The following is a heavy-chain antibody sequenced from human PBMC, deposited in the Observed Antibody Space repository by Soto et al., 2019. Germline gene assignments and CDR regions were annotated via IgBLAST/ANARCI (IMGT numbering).Heavy chain of an antibody. CDR3: ATPPPLYYYYGMDV. V-gene: IGHV1-69*12. J-gene: IGHJ6*02. Sequence: QVQLVQSGAEVKKPGSSVKVSCKASGGTFSSYAISWVRQAPGQGLEWMGGIIPIFGTANYAQKFQGRVTMSAAESTCTAYCELSSLRSVDPTVYYCATPPPLYYYYGMDVGGHGTTVTVSS. CDR2: IIPIFGTA. CDR1: GGTFSSYA.